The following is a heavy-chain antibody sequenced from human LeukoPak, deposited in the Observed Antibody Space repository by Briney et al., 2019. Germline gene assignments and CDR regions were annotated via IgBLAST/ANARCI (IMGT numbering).Heavy chain of an antibody. Sequence: GGSLRLSCAVSGLSISSHAMTWVRQAPGKGLEWVSTVDGDDGGTYYADSVKGRFTISRDNSKNTLYLQMNSLRAEDTAVYYCAKDRWSRGAFFDYSGQGTLVTVSS. CDR2: VDGDDGGT. D-gene: IGHD3-10*01. J-gene: IGHJ4*02. CDR3: AKDRWSRGAFFDY. CDR1: GLSISSHA. V-gene: IGHV3-23*01.